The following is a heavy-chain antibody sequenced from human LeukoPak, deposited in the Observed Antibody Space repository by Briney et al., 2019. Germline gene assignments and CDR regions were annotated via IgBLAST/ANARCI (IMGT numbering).Heavy chain of an antibody. D-gene: IGHD3-9*01. V-gene: IGHV3-21*01. J-gene: IGHJ4*02. CDR1: GFTFSSYS. CDR3: ARDPAYYDILTGYSPKGIDY. CDR2: ISSSSSYI. Sequence: GGSLRLSCAASGFTFSSYSMNWVRQAPGKGLEWVSSISSSSSYIYYADSVKGRFTISRDNAKDSLYLQMNSLRAEDTAVDYCARDPAYYDILTGYSPKGIDYWGQGTLVTVSS.